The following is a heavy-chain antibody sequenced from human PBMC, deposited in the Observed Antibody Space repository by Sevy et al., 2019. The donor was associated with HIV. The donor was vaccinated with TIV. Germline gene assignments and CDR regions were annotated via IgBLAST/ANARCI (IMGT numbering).Heavy chain of an antibody. V-gene: IGHV4-4*07. J-gene: IGHJ2*01. CDR2: IYTSGST. CDR3: ARDFVPGRTTVVTREIWYFDL. CDR1: GGSISSYY. Sequence: SETLSLTCTVSGGSISSYYWSWIRQPAGKGLEWIGRIYTSGSTNYNPSLKSRVTMSVDTSKNQFSLKLSSVTAADTAVYYCARDFVPGRTTVVTREIWYFDLWGRGTLVTVSS. D-gene: IGHD4-17*01.